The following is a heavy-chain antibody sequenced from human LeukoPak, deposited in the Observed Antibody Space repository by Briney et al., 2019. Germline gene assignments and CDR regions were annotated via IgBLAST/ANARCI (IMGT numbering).Heavy chain of an antibody. CDR2: IKSKTDGGTT. CDR1: GFTFSNAW. V-gene: IGHV3-15*01. J-gene: IGHJ6*03. D-gene: IGHD1-1*01. CDR3: TTDPELERPLGYYYMDV. Sequence: GGSLRLSCAASGFTFSNAWMSWVRQAPGKGLEWVGRIKSKTDGGTTDYAAPVKGRFTISRDDSKNTLYLQMNSLKTEDTAVYYCTTDPELERPLGYYYMDVWGKGTTVTVSS.